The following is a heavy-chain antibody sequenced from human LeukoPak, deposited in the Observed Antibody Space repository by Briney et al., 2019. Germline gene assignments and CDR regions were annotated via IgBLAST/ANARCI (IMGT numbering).Heavy chain of an antibody. CDR2: MNPNSGNT. CDR3: ARDGGAAAGTPFDY. Sequence: GASVKVSCKASGYTFTSYDINWVRQATGQGLEWMGWMNPNSGNTGYAQKFQGRVTMTRNTSISTAYMELSSLRSEDTAVYYCARDGGAAAGTPFDYWGQGTLVTVSS. V-gene: IGHV1-8*01. CDR1: GYTFTSYD. D-gene: IGHD6-13*01. J-gene: IGHJ4*02.